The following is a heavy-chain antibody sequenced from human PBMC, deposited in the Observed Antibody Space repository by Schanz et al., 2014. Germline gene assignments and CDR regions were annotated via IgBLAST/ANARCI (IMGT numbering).Heavy chain of an antibody. V-gene: IGHV4-61*02. D-gene: IGHD4-17*01. J-gene: IGHJ3*02. Sequence: QVQLQESGPGLVKPSQTLSLTCSVSGGSISSGSYYWNWIRQPAGKGLEWIGEINQSGTTNYNPSLKSRVPMSVDTSKNQISLKLRSVTAADTAVYYCARDRGHGDLPGDIWGQGTMVTVSS. CDR2: INQSGTT. CDR3: ARDRGHGDLPGDI. CDR1: GGSISSGSYY.